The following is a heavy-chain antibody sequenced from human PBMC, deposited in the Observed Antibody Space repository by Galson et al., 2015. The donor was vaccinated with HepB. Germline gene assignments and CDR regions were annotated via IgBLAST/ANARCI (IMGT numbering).Heavy chain of an antibody. CDR2: IRYDGSNK. CDR1: GFSFGRYG. J-gene: IGHJ4*02. Sequence: PRLSCAASGFSFGRYGMHWVRQAPGKGLAWVAFIRYDGSNKYYADSLKGRFTISRDNSNNTLYLQMNSLRAEDTALYYCANDPQWASGSYHVDYWGQGTLVTVSS. D-gene: IGHD3-10*01. V-gene: IGHV3-30*02. CDR3: ANDPQWASGSYHVDY.